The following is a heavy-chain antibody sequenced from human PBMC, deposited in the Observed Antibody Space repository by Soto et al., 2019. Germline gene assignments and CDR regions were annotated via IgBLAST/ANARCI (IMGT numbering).Heavy chain of an antibody. CDR2: INGDGSGT. V-gene: IGHV3-74*01. J-gene: IGHJ4*02. CDR1: GFTFSGSW. D-gene: IGHD3-10*01. CDR3: ARGIFGSGTANDY. Sequence: EVQLVESGGGLVQPGGSLRLSCAASGFTFSGSWMHWVRQAPGKWLVWVSRINGDGSGTSYADFVKGRFTISRDNAKNTLFLRMNGLRAEDTAVYYCARGIFGSGTANDYWGQGTLVTVSS.